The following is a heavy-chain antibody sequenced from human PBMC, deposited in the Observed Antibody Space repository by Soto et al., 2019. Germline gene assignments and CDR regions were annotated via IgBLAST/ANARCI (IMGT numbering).Heavy chain of an antibody. CDR2: ISWNSDKI. V-gene: IGHV3-9*01. D-gene: IGHD2-2*02. CDR3: AKGRWCTSITCYSYAMDV. Sequence: GGSLRLSCAASGFKFDEYAMHWVRQAPGKGLEWVSGISWNSDKIAYADSVKGRFTISRDNAENSLYLQLNSLRPEDTALYYCAKGRWCTSITCYSYAMDVWGQGTTVTVSS. J-gene: IGHJ6*02. CDR1: GFKFDEYA.